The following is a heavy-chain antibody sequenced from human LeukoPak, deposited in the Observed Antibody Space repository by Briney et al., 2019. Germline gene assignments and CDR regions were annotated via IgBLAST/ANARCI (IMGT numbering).Heavy chain of an antibody. Sequence: PGGSLRLSCAASGFTFSSYAMHWVRQAPGKGLEWVAVISYDGSNKYYADSVKGRFTISRDNSKNTLYLQMNSLRAEDTAVYYCARGISSRPTDYWGQGTLVTVSS. D-gene: IGHD6-13*01. CDR2: ISYDGSNK. CDR1: GFTFSSYA. V-gene: IGHV3-30-3*01. CDR3: ARGISSRPTDY. J-gene: IGHJ4*02.